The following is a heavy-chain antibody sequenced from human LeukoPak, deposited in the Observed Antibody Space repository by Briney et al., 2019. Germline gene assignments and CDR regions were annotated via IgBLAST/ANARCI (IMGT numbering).Heavy chain of an antibody. J-gene: IGHJ4*02. CDR3: ARLLGPIGDFDY. CDR1: GGSISSSSYY. V-gene: IGHV4-39*01. CDR2: IYYSGST. Sequence: SETLSLTCTVSGGSISSSSYYWGWIRQPPGKGLEWIGSIYYSGSTYYNPSLESRVTISVDTSKNQFSLKLSSVTAADTAVYYCARLLGPIGDFDYWGQGTLVTVSP. D-gene: IGHD3-16*01.